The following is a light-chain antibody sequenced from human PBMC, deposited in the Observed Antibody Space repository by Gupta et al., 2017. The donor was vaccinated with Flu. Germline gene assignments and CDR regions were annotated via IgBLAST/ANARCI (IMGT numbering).Light chain of an antibody. V-gene: IGKV3-15*01. Sequence: ERVMLQSPATLSVASGERATISCRASQSVSSNLAWYQQKPGQAPRLLIYGASTRATGIPARFSGSGSGTEFTLTISSLQSEDFAVYYCQQDNNWPQTFGQGTKLDMK. CDR3: QQDNNWPQT. J-gene: IGKJ2*01. CDR1: QSVSSN. CDR2: GAS.